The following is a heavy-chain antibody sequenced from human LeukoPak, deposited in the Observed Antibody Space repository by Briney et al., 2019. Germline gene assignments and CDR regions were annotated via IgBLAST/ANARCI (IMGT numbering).Heavy chain of an antibody. CDR3: ARDLPHNCGGDCPWVY. Sequence: GGSLRLSCAASGFTFSSYGMHWVRQAPGKGLEWVADIWYDGSNKYYADSVKGRFTISRDNSKNTLYLQMNSLRAEDTALYYCARDLPHNCGGDCPWVYWGQGTLVTVSS. CDR1: GFTFSSYG. V-gene: IGHV3-33*01. J-gene: IGHJ4*02. D-gene: IGHD2-21*02. CDR2: IWYDGSNK.